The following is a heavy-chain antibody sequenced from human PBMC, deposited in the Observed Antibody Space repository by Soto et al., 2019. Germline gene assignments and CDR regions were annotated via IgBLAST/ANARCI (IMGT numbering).Heavy chain of an antibody. Sequence: EVQLLESGGGLVQPGGSLRLSCAASGFTFSSYAMSWVRQAPGKGLEWVSAISGSGGSTYYADSVKGRFTISRDNSKNTLYLQMNSLRAEDTAVSYCAKDIAVAGIRGWFDPWGQGTLVTVSS. D-gene: IGHD6-19*01. CDR1: GFTFSSYA. CDR2: ISGSGGST. CDR3: AKDIAVAGIRGWFDP. J-gene: IGHJ5*02. V-gene: IGHV3-23*01.